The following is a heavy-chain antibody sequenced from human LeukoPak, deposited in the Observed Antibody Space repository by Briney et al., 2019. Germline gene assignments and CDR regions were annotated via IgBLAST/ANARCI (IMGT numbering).Heavy chain of an antibody. CDR3: ALYCSSTSCYLYSFDY. Sequence: PSETLSLTCAVYGGSFSGYYWSWIRQPPGKGLEWIGEINHSGSTNYNPSLKSRVTISVDTSKNQFSLKLSSVTAADTAVYYCALYCSSTSCYLYSFDYWGQGTLVTVSS. V-gene: IGHV4-34*01. CDR2: INHSGST. D-gene: IGHD2-2*01. CDR1: GGSFSGYY. J-gene: IGHJ4*02.